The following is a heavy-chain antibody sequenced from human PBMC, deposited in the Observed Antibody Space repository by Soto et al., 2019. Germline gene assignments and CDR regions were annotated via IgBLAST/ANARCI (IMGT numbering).Heavy chain of an antibody. CDR2: SYHIGSA. CDR3: ARCSRRCFDY. CDR1: GDPISSEGYS. D-gene: IGHD2-15*01. J-gene: IGHJ4*02. V-gene: IGHV4-30-2*01. Sequence: LSPTIPGSGDPISSEGYSWSWIRQPPGKGQEWIGYSYHIGSAHYNPSLKSRVTISVDRSKNQVSLKLISVTAADTAVYYCARCSRRCFDYWGQAALVPVSS.